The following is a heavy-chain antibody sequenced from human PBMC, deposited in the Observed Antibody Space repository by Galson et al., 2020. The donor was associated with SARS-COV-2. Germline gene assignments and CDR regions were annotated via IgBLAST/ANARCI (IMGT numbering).Heavy chain of an antibody. CDR3: ARGRSAMDV. CDR2: IYYRGST. CDR1: GYSINNDYY. Sequence: ASETLSLTCTVSGYSINNDYYWGWIRQPPGKGLEWIGSIYYRGSTNYNPSIGRRLTISLDRSKNHLSLKLPSVTAADTAVYYCARGRSAMDVWAQATTVIVSS. V-gene: IGHV4-38-2*02. J-gene: IGHJ6*02.